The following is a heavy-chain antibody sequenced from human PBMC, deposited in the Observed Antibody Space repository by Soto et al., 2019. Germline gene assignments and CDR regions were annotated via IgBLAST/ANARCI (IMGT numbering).Heavy chain of an antibody. CDR1: VFTFSTYE. CDR3: ARVMYATCSSLDY. J-gene: IGHJ4*01. V-gene: IGHV3-48*03. D-gene: IGHD1-26*01. Sequence: PGGSMRLSCSTSVFTFSTYEMTWVRQAPGKGLEWVSYITSGSTIYYADSVKGRFTISRDNAKNSLFLQMNSLRAEDTAVYFCARVMYATCSSLDYWGHRNLGTV. CDR2: ITSGSTI.